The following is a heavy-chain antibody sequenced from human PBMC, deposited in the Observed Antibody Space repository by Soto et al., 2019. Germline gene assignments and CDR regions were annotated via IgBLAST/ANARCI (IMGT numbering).Heavy chain of an antibody. CDR3: AKDYPLYCSGGSCYSLGLDY. CDR2: ISWNSGSI. V-gene: IGHV3-9*01. Sequence: ESGGGLVQPGRSLRLSCAASGFTFDDYAMHWVRQAPGKGLGWVSGISWNSGSIGYADSVKGRFTISRDNAKNSLYLQMNSLRAEDTALYYCAKDYPLYCSGGSCYSLGLDYWGQGTLVTVSS. J-gene: IGHJ4*02. CDR1: GFTFDDYA. D-gene: IGHD2-15*01.